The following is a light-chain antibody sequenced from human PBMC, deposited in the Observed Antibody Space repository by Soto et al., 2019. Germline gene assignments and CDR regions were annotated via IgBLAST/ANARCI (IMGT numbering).Light chain of an antibody. J-gene: IGKJ1*01. CDR2: DAS. CDR1: QTIGSW. V-gene: IGKV1-5*01. Sequence: DIQMTQSPSTLSASVGDRVTVTCRASQTIGSWLAWYQQKPGRAPKLLIFDASSLESGVPSRFSGNGSGTEFTLTISSLQPDDFATYYCQQYNSYSWTFGQGTKVDI. CDR3: QQYNSYSWT.